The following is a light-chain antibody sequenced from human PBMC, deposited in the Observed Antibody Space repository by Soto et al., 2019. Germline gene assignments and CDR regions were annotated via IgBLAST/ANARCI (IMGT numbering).Light chain of an antibody. J-gene: IGKJ4*01. V-gene: IGKV3-11*01. CDR2: DAP. CDR3: QQSYSTPPLA. CDR1: QSVSSY. Sequence: EIVLTQSPATLSLSPGERATLSCRASQSVSSYLAWYQQKPGQAPRLLIYDAPNRATGIPARFSGSGSGTDFTLTISSLEPEDFATYYCQQSYSTPPLAFGGGTKVDIK.